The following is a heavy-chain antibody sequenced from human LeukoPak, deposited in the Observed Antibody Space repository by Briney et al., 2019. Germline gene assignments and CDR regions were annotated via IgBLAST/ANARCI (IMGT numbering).Heavy chain of an antibody. Sequence: ASVKVSCKASGYTFTSYYIHWVRQAPGQGLEWMGLINPSGGSTSYAQKFQGRVTMTRDMSTSTVYMELSSLRSEDTAVYYCARSHPYYDSSGLRDAFDIWGQGTMVTVSS. D-gene: IGHD3-22*01. J-gene: IGHJ3*02. V-gene: IGHV1-46*01. CDR1: GYTFTSYY. CDR2: INPSGGST. CDR3: ARSHPYYDSSGLRDAFDI.